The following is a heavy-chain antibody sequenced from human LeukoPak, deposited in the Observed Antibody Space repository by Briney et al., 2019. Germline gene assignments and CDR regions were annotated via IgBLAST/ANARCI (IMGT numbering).Heavy chain of an antibody. CDR1: GFTVSNNY. Sequence: GGSLRLSCVVSGFTVSNNYMSWVRQAPGKGLEWVSAFYSGGNTYYTGSVKGRFIISRDRCKNTLYLQMTNLRPEDTAMYYSAKLPSSGWPDYWGQGTLVTVSS. J-gene: IGHJ4*02. D-gene: IGHD6-19*01. CDR2: FYSGGNT. CDR3: AKLPSSGWPDY. V-gene: IGHV3-53*01.